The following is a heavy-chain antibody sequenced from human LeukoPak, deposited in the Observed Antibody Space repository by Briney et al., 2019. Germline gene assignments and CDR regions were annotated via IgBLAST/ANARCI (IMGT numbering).Heavy chain of an antibody. D-gene: IGHD3-10*01. CDR2: ISGSGGST. CDR1: GFTFSSYG. CDR3: AKCTYELLLWSYGGCYFDY. J-gene: IGHJ4*02. Sequence: PGGSLRLSCAASGFTFSSYGMSWVRQAPGKGLEWVSAISGSGGSTYYADSVKGRFTISRDNSKNTLYLQMSSLRAEDTAVYYCAKCTYELLLWSYGGCYFDYWGQGTLVTVSS. V-gene: IGHV3-23*01.